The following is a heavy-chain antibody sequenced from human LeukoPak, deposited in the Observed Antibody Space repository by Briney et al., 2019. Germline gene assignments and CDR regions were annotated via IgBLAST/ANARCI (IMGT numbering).Heavy chain of an antibody. V-gene: IGHV1-18*01. J-gene: IGHJ4*02. CDR1: GYTFTSYG. CDR3: ARDCSSPGCAHDY. CDR2: ISGYSGNT. Sequence: ASVKVSCKASGYTFTSYGISWVRQAPGQGPEWMGWISGYSGNTNHAQKVQGRVTMTADTSTNTAYMELRSLRSDDTAVYYCARDCSSPGCAHDYWGQGTLVTVSS. D-gene: IGHD2-2*01.